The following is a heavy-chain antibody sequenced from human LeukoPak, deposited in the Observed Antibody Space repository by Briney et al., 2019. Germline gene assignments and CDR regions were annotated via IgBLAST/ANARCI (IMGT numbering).Heavy chain of an antibody. Sequence: ASVKVSCKASGYSFSSHDINWVRQAPGQGLEWMGWISAYNGNSNYAQKLQGRVTMTTDTSTSTAYMELRSLRSDDTAVYYCARFRLGINNWFDPWGQGTLVTVSS. CDR1: GYSFSSHD. V-gene: IGHV1-18*01. D-gene: IGHD7-27*01. CDR2: ISAYNGNS. CDR3: ARFRLGINNWFDP. J-gene: IGHJ5*02.